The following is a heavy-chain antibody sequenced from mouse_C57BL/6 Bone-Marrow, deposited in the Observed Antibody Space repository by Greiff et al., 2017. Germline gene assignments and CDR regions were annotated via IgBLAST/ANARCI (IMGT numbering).Heavy chain of an antibody. CDR3: ARGGGWLPFAY. V-gene: IGHV1-64*01. Sequence: QVQLQQPGAELVKPGASVKLSCKASGYTFTSYWMHCVKPRPGQGLEWIGMIHPNSGSTNYNEKFKSKATLTVDKSSSTAYMQLSSLTSEDSAVYYCARGGGWLPFAYWGQGTLVTVSA. CDR2: IHPNSGST. D-gene: IGHD2-3*01. CDR1: GYTFTSYW. J-gene: IGHJ3*01.